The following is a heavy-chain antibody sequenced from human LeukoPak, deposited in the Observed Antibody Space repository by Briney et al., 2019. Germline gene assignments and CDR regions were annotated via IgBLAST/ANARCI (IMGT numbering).Heavy chain of an antibody. Sequence: PSETLSPTCTVSGGSISSYYWSWVRQPPGKGLEWIGYIYYSGSTNYNPSLKSRVTISVDTSKNQSSLKLSSVTAADTAVYYCAGDLSTRGPFDAFDIWGQGTMVTVSS. D-gene: IGHD2/OR15-2a*01. J-gene: IGHJ3*02. CDR1: GGSISSYY. CDR2: IYYSGST. V-gene: IGHV4-59*01. CDR3: AGDLSTRGPFDAFDI.